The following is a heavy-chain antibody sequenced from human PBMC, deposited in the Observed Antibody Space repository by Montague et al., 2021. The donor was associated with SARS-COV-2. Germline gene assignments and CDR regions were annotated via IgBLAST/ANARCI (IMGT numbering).Heavy chain of an antibody. J-gene: IGHJ6*01. CDR3: ARQKLNGRSPYYYYHEMDV. CDR2: VSHSGGT. D-gene: IGHD2-8*01. Sequence: SETLSLTCAVSGGSISSSSHYWGWIRQPPGKGLESIGGVSHSGGTYYNASLQSRVTIFIDPSNNQFSLRLNSVTAADTAMYFCARQKLNGRSPYYYYHEMDVWGQGTTVSVSS. V-gene: IGHV4-39*01. CDR1: GGSISSSSHY.